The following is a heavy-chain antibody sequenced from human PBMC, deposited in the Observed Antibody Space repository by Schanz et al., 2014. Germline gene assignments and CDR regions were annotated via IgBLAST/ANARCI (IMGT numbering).Heavy chain of an antibody. D-gene: IGHD1-1*01. CDR3: ARGTDWNLHY. Sequence: EVQLLESGGGVVQPGRSLRLSCAASGFTFSSYKMNWVRQAPGKGLEWVSTIGYLGDTYYPDSVKGRFTVSRDSGQNSLYLQMNSLRAGDTAVYYCARGTDWNLHYWGQGALVTVSS. V-gene: IGHV3-13*01. CDR1: GFTFSSYK. J-gene: IGHJ4*02. CDR2: IGYLGDT.